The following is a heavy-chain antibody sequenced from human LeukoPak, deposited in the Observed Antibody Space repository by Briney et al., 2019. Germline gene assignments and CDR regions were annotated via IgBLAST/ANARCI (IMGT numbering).Heavy chain of an antibody. V-gene: IGHV4-61*02. D-gene: IGHD2-15*01. CDR2: IYTSGST. Sequence: SETLSLTCTVSGGSISSSSYYWGWIRQPAGKGLEWIGRIYTSGSTNYNPSLKSRFTISVDTSKNQFSLKLSSVTAADTAVYYCASDRIEVDAFDIWGQGTMVTVSS. CDR3: ASDRIEVDAFDI. CDR1: GGSISSSSYY. J-gene: IGHJ3*02.